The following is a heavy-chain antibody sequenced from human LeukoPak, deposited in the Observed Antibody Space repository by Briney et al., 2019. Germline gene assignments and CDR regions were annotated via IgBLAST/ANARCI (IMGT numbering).Heavy chain of an antibody. V-gene: IGHV4-39*01. CDR3: ARRSQTTAGRGIDY. Sequence: SETLSLTCTVSGGSISNNNYYWGWIRQPPGKGLEWIGNIYYGGSTYYNPSLKSRVTMSVDTSKNQFSLKLSSVTAADTAVFYCARRSQTTAGRGIDYWGQGTLVTVSS. CDR2: IYYGGST. CDR1: GGSISNNNYY. J-gene: IGHJ4*02. D-gene: IGHD6-13*01.